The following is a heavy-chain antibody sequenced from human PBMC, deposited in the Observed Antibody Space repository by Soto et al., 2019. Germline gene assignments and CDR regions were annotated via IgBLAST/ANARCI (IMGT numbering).Heavy chain of an antibody. CDR1: GFTFSTYS. CDR2: INTSGGST. D-gene: IGHD3-22*01. CDR3: AKGSGSSAYCQSDY. Sequence: EVQLLESGGGLVQPGGSLRLSCAASGFTFSTYSMSWVRQAPGQGLEWVSGINTSGGSTYYAGSVKGRFTISRDNSKNTLYLQMNSLRAEDTALYYCAKGSGSSAYCQSDYWGQGTLVTVSS. J-gene: IGHJ4*02. V-gene: IGHV3-23*01.